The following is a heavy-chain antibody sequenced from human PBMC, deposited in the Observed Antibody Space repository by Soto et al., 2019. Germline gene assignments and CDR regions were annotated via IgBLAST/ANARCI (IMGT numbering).Heavy chain of an antibody. Sequence: EVQLVESGGGLVQPGRSLRLSCAASGFTFDDYAMHWVRQAPGKGLEWVSGISWNSGSIGYADSVKGRFTISRDNAKNSLYLQMNSLRAEDTALYYCAKDKNYYGSAYFDYWGQGTLVTVSS. CDR2: ISWNSGSI. CDR1: GFTFDDYA. CDR3: AKDKNYYGSAYFDY. D-gene: IGHD3-10*01. J-gene: IGHJ4*02. V-gene: IGHV3-9*01.